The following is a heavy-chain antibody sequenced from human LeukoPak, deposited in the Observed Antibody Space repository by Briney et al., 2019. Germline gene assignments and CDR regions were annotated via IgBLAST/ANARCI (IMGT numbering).Heavy chain of an antibody. CDR3: ARGLVVMTSLYDY. CDR1: GYTFTSYD. V-gene: IGHV1-8*01. J-gene: IGHJ4*02. CDR2: MNPNSGNT. D-gene: IGHD3-22*01. Sequence: ASVKVSCKASGYTFTSYDINWVRQATGQGLEWMGWMNPNSGNTGYAQKFQGRVTMTRNTSISTAYMELSSLRSEDTAVCYCARGLVVMTSLYDYWGQGTLVTVSS.